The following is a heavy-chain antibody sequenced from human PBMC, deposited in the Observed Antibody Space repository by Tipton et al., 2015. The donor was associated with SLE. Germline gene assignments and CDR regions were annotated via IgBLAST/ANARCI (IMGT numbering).Heavy chain of an antibody. J-gene: IGHJ3*02. CDR2: IYYSGSI. V-gene: IGHV4-59*11. Sequence: TLSVTCTVSGGSISSHHWSWIRQPPGKGLEWIGYIYYSGSISYNPSLKSRVTISVDTSKNQFSLKLSSVTAADTAVYYCAREWGDAFDIWGQGTMVTVSS. CDR1: GGSISSHH. D-gene: IGHD3-16*01. CDR3: AREWGDAFDI.